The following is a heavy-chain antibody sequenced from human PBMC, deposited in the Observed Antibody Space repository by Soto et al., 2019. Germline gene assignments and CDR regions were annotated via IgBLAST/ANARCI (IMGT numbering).Heavy chain of an antibody. CDR1: GYTFNNYG. V-gene: IGHV1-18*04. D-gene: IGHD3-10*01. Sequence: QVQLVQSGAEVKKPGASVKVSCKASGYTFNNYGISWVRQAPGQGLEWMGWISTYHGYANYAQNVQSRVTMTTDTSTTTAYMELRSLRSDDTAVYYCARNGSGTYYTVPDYWGQGTLVTVSS. J-gene: IGHJ4*02. CDR2: ISTYHGYA. CDR3: ARNGSGTYYTVPDY.